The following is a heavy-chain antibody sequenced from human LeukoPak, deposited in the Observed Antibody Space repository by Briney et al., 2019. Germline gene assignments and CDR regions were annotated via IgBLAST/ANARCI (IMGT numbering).Heavy chain of an antibody. CDR1: GGSIGTYY. CDR2: IYVTGT. CDR3: ARHIGGGIEDMDV. V-gene: IGHV4-59*08. J-gene: IGHJ6*03. Sequence: TSETLSLTCTVSGGSIGTYYWSWIRQSPGKGLEWIGYIYVTGTRYNPYLQSRVTISVDRSRDQFFLKMSSVTAADTAVYYCARHIGGGIEDMDVWGKGTKVIVSS. D-gene: IGHD3-16*02.